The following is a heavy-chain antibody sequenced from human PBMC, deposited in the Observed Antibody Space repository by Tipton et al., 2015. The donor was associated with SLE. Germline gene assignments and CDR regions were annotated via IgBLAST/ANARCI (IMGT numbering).Heavy chain of an antibody. CDR1: GGSISTHS. CDR3: AREGGGSYFDGAFDV. V-gene: IGHV4-59*11. Sequence: TLSLTCSVSGGSISTHSWTWIRQPPGKGLQYIGYIYYTGSTNYSPSPKSRATISVDTAKNQISLRLTSVTAADTAVYYCAREGGGSYFDGAFDVWGQGTMVTVSS. D-gene: IGHD1-26*01. CDR2: IYYTGST. J-gene: IGHJ3*01.